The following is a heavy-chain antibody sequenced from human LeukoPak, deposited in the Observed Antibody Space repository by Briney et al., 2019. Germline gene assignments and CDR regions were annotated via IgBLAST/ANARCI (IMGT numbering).Heavy chain of an antibody. Sequence: SETLSLTCGVSGGSFSSHYWTWIRQPPGKGLEWIGEINPRGSTNYNPSLGSRVTVSADTSRNQFSLKLSSVTAADTAVYYCARGLGLDPWGQGTLVTVSS. V-gene: IGHV4-34*01. CDR1: GGSFSSHY. CDR3: ARGLGLDP. D-gene: IGHD3-16*01. J-gene: IGHJ5*02. CDR2: INPRGST.